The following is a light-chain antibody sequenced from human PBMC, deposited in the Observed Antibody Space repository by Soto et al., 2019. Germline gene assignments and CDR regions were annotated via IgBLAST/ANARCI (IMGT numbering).Light chain of an antibody. V-gene: IGKV3-15*01. J-gene: IGKJ4*01. CDR2: DIS. CDR1: QSVSSN. CDR3: QQYNNWPLT. Sequence: EIVMTQSPATLSLSPGERATLSCRASQSVSSNLAWDQQKPGQAPRLLIYDISTRATGIPARFSGSGSGTEFTLTISSLQSEDFAVYYCQQYNNWPLTFGRGTKVEIK.